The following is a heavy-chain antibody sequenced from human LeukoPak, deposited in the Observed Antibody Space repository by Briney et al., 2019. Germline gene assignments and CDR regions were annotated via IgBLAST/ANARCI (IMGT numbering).Heavy chain of an antibody. V-gene: IGHV1-18*01. CDR3: ASLFYPMMQFDP. D-gene: IGHD3-22*01. CDR1: GYTFTSYG. Sequence: GASVKVSCTASGYTFTSYGISWVRQAPGQGLEWMGWISAYNGNTNYAQKLQGRVTMTTDTSTSTAYMELRSLRSDDTAVYYCASLFYPMMQFDPWGQGTLVTVSS. CDR2: ISAYNGNT. J-gene: IGHJ5*02.